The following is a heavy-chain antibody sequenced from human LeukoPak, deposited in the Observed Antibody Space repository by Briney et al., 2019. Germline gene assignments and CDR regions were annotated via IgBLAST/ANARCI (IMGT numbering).Heavy chain of an antibody. V-gene: IGHV1-18*01. J-gene: IGHJ6*03. CDR1: GYTFTSYG. CDR2: ISAYNGNT. Sequence: GASVKVSCKASGYTFTSYGISWVRQAPGQGLEWMGWISAYNGNTNYAQKLQGRVTMTTDTSTSTAYMELRSLRSDDTAVYYSARSLGYYDSSGYYLNYYYYYYMDVWGKGTTVTVSS. D-gene: IGHD3-22*01. CDR3: ARSLGYYDSSGYYLNYYYYYYMDV.